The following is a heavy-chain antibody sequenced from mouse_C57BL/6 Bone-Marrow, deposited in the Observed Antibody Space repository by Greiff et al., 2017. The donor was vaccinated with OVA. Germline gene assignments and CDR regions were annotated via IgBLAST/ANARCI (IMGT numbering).Heavy chain of an antibody. CDR3: AKDPAYYSNYDFFAY. V-gene: IGHV1-81*01. CDR1: GYTFTSYG. D-gene: IGHD2-5*01. Sequence: VQVVESGAELARPGASVKLSCKASGYTFTSYGISWVKQRTGQGLEWIGEIYPRSGNTYYNEKFKGKATLTADKSSSTAYMELRSLTSEDSAVYFCAKDPAYYSNYDFFAYWGQGTLVTVSA. J-gene: IGHJ3*01. CDR2: IYPRSGNT.